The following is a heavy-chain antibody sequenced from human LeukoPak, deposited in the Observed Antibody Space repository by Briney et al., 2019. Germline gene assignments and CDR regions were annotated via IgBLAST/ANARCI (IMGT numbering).Heavy chain of an antibody. CDR2: IYPDDSDT. J-gene: IGHJ5*02. CDR1: GYKFISHW. V-gene: IGHV5-51*01. CDR3: ARHNFDSASYYTGCDT. Sequence: GESLKISCQASGYKFISHWIGWVRQMPGKGLEWMGIIYPDDSDTRYSASFQGQVTISADNSINTAYLQWSSLKASDTAIYYCARHNFDSASYYTGCDTWGQGTLVTVSS. D-gene: IGHD4-11*01.